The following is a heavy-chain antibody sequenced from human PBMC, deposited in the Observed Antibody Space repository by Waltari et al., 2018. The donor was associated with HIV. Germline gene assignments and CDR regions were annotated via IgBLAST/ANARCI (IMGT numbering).Heavy chain of an antibody. D-gene: IGHD4-17*01. CDR1: GGTFSSYT. CDR3: ARVSTVTTYGMDV. CDR2: IIPILGIA. V-gene: IGHV1-69*02. J-gene: IGHJ6*02. Sequence: QVQLVQSGAEVKKPGSSVKVSCKASGGTFSSYTISWVRQAPGQGLEWMGRIIPILGIANYAQKFQGRFTITADKSTSTAYMELSSLRSEDTAVYYCARVSTVTTYGMDVWGQGTTVTVSS.